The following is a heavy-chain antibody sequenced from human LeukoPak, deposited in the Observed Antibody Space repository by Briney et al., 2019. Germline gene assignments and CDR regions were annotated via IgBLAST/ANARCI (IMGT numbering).Heavy chain of an antibody. CDR2: IYYSGST. Sequence: SETLSLTCTVSGGSISSGGYYWSWLRQHPGKGLEWIGYIYYSGSTNYNPSLKSRVTISVDTSKNQFSLKLSSVTAADTAVYYCARDPFYDFSYGMDVWGQGTTVTVSS. CDR1: GGSISSGGYY. J-gene: IGHJ6*02. D-gene: IGHD3-3*01. V-gene: IGHV4-61*08. CDR3: ARDPFYDFSYGMDV.